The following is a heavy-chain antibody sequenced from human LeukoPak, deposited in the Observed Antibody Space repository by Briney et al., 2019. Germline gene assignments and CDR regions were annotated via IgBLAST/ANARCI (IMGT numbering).Heavy chain of an antibody. CDR2: IYYSGST. Sequence: SETLSLTCTVSGGSISSYYWSWLRQPPGKGLEWIGYIYYSGSTNYNPSLKSRVTISEDTSKNQFSLKLSSVTAADTAVYYCAREGLLNYYDSSGYYSDWGQGTLVTVSS. V-gene: IGHV4-59*01. J-gene: IGHJ4*02. D-gene: IGHD3-22*01. CDR3: AREGLLNYYDSSGYYSD. CDR1: GGSISSYY.